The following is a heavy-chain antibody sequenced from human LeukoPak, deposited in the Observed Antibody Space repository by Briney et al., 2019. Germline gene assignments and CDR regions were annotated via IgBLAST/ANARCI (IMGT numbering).Heavy chain of an antibody. CDR3: ARDGTFTMVRGALDY. D-gene: IGHD3-10*01. V-gene: IGHV4-30-2*01. CDR2: IYHSGST. CDR1: GGSISSGGYS. J-gene: IGHJ4*02. Sequence: SQTLSLTCAVSGGSISSGGYSWSWIRQPPGKGLEWIGYIYHSGSTYYNPSLKSRVTISVDRSKNQFSLKLSSVTAANTAVYYCARDGTFTMVRGALDYWGQGTLVTVSS.